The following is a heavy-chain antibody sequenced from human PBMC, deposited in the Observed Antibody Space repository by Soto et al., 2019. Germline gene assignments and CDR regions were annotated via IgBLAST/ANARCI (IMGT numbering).Heavy chain of an antibody. J-gene: IGHJ4*02. V-gene: IGHV4-30-2*01. CDR3: AAGGGLPRDY. CDR2: FYHSGSN. CDR1: GCSISCGGHS. Sequence: QLQLQVSGSGLLEPSQSLSLTCAVSGCSISCGGHSWSWIREPPGKGLEWIGYFYHSGSNYCNPSRKSRITISVDRSENQFARKLSSVDAAETAVYYCAAGGGLPRDYWGQGTLVTVSS. D-gene: IGHD2-15*01.